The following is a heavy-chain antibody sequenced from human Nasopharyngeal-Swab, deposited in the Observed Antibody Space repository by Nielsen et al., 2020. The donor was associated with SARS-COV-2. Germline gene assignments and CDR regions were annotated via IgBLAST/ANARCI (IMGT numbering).Heavy chain of an antibody. CDR1: GDSIDNYY. Sequence: SETLSLTCTVSGDSIDNYYWSWIRQPPGKGLEWIGYIYYTGSTNYNLSLKSRVTMSVDSSKNQFSLRLSSVTAADTAVYYCARGLAATTVVTPGFDYWGQGTLVTVSS. CDR2: IYYTGST. J-gene: IGHJ4*02. V-gene: IGHV4-59*01. D-gene: IGHD4-23*01. CDR3: ARGLAATTVVTPGFDY.